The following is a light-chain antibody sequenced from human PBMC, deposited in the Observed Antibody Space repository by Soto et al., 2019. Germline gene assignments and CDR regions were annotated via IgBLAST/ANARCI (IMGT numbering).Light chain of an antibody. CDR2: EVS. CDR3: SSYRDTSKLV. Sequence: QSVLTQPASVSASPGQSITISCSGSSSDIGGYDYVSWYQQHPGKAPKLVIYEVSNRPSGVSDRFSGSKSGNTASLTISGLQVDDEADYYCSSYRDTSKLVFGPGTKLTVL. V-gene: IGLV2-14*01. J-gene: IGLJ1*01. CDR1: SSDIGGYDY.